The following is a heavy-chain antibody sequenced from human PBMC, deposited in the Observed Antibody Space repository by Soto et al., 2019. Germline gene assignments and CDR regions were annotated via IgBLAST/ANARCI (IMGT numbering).Heavy chain of an antibody. CDR2: SSATGAGT. CDR3: EQDRRAGGKYGFYCDF. D-gene: IGHD3-16*01. CDR1: GFAFSSYG. V-gene: IGHV3-23*01. J-gene: IGHJ4*02. Sequence: EVQLLESGGGLVQPGGSLRLSCAASGFAFSSYGMTWVRQAPGKGLEWVSFSSATGAGTYYADSVKGRFTISRDNSKNTLYLQMTSLRADDTDVYYCEQDRRAGGKYGFYCDFWGQGALGSVSS.